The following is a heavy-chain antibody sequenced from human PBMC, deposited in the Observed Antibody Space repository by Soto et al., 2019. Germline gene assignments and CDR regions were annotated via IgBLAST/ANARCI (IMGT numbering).Heavy chain of an antibody. CDR1: GFTFSSYS. D-gene: IGHD2-2*02. CDR2: ISSSSSYI. V-gene: IGHV3-21*01. Sequence: EVQLVESGGGLVKPGGSLRLSCAASGFTFSSYSMNWVRQAPGKGLEWVSSISSSSSYIYYADSVKGRFTISRDNTKNSLYLQMKSLRAEDTDVYYCARLYKYGYGMDVWGQGTTVTVSS. CDR3: ARLYKYGYGMDV. J-gene: IGHJ6*02.